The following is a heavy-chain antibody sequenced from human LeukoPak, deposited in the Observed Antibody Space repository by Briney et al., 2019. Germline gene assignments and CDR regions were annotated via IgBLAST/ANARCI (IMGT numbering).Heavy chain of an antibody. J-gene: IGHJ4*02. CDR3: ARVGEQWLVFFDY. CDR1: GDSVSSNSAA. V-gene: IGHV6-1*01. Sequence: SQTLSLTCAISGDSVSSNSAAWNWIRQSPSRGLEWLGMTYYRSKWYNDYAVSVKSRITINPDTSKKQFSLQLSSVTPEATAVYYCARVGEQWLVFFDYWGQGTLVTVSS. CDR2: TYYRSKWYN. D-gene: IGHD6-19*01.